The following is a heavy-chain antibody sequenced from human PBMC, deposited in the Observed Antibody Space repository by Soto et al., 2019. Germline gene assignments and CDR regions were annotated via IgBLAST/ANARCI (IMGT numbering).Heavy chain of an antibody. CDR2: ISYDGSNK. CDR3: AKCRAYCSGGSCSSESFYYYYMDV. D-gene: IGHD2-15*01. Sequence: QVQLVESGGGVVQPGRSLRLSCAASGFTFSSYGMHWVRQAPGKGLEWVAVISYDGSNKYYADSVKGRFTISRDNSKNTLYLQMNSQRAEDTAVYYCAKCRAYCSGGSCSSESFYYYYMDVWGKGTTVTVSS. V-gene: IGHV3-30*18. CDR1: GFTFSSYG. J-gene: IGHJ6*03.